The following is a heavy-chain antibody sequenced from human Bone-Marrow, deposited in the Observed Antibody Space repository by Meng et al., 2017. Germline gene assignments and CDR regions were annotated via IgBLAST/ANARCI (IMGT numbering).Heavy chain of an antibody. D-gene: IGHD3-22*01. V-gene: IGHV4-59*01. CDR1: GDSISGYY. CDR2: IHYSGST. Sequence: SETLSLTCTVSGDSISGYYCTWIRQPPGKGLEWIGYIHYSGSTNYNPSLESRVTISVDTSKNQFSLKLSSVTAADTAVYYCARGFLFSYYYDSSGSLHRDYYGMDVWGQGTTVTVSS. CDR3: ARGFLFSYYYDSSGSLHRDYYGMDV. J-gene: IGHJ6*02.